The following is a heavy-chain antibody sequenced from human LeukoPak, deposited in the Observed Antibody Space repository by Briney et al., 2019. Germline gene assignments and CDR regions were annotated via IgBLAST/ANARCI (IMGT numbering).Heavy chain of an antibody. CDR3: AGGANVDTATVGYYYYMDV. CDR1: GYTFTSYD. D-gene: IGHD5-18*01. CDR2: MNPNSGNT. V-gene: IGHV1-8*01. Sequence: GASVTVSCKASGYTFTSYDINWVRQATGQGLEWMGWMNPNSGNTGYAQKFQGRVTMTRNTSISTAYMELSSLRSEDTAVYYCAGGANVDTATVGYYYYMDVWGKGTTVTVSS. J-gene: IGHJ6*03.